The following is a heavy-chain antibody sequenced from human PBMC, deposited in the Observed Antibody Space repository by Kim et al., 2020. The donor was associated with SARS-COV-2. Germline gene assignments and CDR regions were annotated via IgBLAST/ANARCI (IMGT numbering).Heavy chain of an antibody. D-gene: IGHD3-3*01. V-gene: IGHV3-11*01. Sequence: RFTISRDNAKNSLYLQMNSLRAEDTAVYYCARGVTIFGVVITYYYYYMDVWGKGTTVTVSS. J-gene: IGHJ6*03. CDR3: ARGVTIFGVVITYYYYYMDV.